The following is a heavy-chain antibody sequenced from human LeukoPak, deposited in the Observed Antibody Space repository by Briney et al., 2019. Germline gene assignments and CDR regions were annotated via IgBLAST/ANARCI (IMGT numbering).Heavy chain of an antibody. CDR1: GFTFSSYG. J-gene: IGHJ4*02. CDR2: ISYDGSNK. D-gene: IGHD3-10*01. CDR3: VKSSVDDYYGSGSYYRY. Sequence: PGGSLRLSCAASGFTFSSYGMHWVRQAPGKGLEWVAVISYDGSNKYYADSVKGRFTISRDNSKNTLYLQMNSLRAEDTAVYYCVKSSVDDYYGSGSYYRYWGQGTPVTVSS. V-gene: IGHV3-30*18.